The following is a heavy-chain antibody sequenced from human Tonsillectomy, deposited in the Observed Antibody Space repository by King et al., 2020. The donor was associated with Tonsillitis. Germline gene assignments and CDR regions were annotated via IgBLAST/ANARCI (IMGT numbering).Heavy chain of an antibody. D-gene: IGHD3-3*01. CDR3: TTGIFGVVLRQILALDY. Sequence: VQLVESGGGLVKPGGSLRLSFAASGFPFSNAWMSWVGQAPGKGLEWVGRSKSKTDGGTTDYAAPLKGRFTISRDDSKNTLYLQMNSLKTEDTAVYYCTTGIFGVVLRQILALDYWGQGTLVTVSS. J-gene: IGHJ4*02. CDR1: GFPFSNAW. V-gene: IGHV3-15*01. CDR2: SKSKTDGGTT.